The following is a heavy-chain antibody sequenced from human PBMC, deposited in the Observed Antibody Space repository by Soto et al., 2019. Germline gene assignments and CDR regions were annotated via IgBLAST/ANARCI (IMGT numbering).Heavy chain of an antibody. CDR1: GYTFTSYF. J-gene: IGHJ6*02. V-gene: IGHV1-18*01. Sequence: QVQLVQSGAEVKKPGASVKVSCKASGYTFTSYFITWVRQAPGQGLEWMGWVSAYNGNTNYAQMLQGRLTMTTDTSTNIAYMELRSLGSDDTAVYYCARQNYYSGMDVWGQGTTVTVSS. CDR3: ARQNYYSGMDV. CDR2: VSAYNGNT.